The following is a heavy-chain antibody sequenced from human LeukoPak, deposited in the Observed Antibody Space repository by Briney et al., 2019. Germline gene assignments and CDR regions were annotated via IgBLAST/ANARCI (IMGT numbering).Heavy chain of an antibody. J-gene: IGHJ4*02. CDR1: GFTFGYYG. V-gene: IGHV3-49*03. D-gene: IGHD2-21*02. CDR3: ARCGGDCFHFDY. CDR2: TESKPYGGTT. Sequence: PGRSLRLSCTASGFTFGYYGMSWFRQAPGKELEWVGFTESKPYGGTTEHAASVKGRFTISRDDSKSIAYLQMNSLKTEDTAVYHCARCGGDCFHFDYWGQGTLVTVSS.